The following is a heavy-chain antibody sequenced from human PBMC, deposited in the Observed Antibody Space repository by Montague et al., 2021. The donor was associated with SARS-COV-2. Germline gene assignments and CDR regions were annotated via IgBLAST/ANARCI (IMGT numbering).Heavy chain of an antibody. CDR3: ARGSTVTHY. Sequence: SETLSLTCAVYGGSLSGYYWSWIRQPPGKGLEWIGEINHSGSTNYNPSLKSRVTISVDTSKNQFSLKLSSVTAADTAVYYCARGSTVTHYWGQGTLVTVPS. CDR2: INHSGST. CDR1: GGSLSGYY. D-gene: IGHD4-17*01. V-gene: IGHV4-34*01. J-gene: IGHJ4*02.